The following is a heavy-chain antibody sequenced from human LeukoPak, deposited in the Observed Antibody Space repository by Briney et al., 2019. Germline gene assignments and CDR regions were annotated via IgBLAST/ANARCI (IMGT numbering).Heavy chain of an antibody. CDR1: GGSISSSSYY. V-gene: IGHV4-39*07. J-gene: IGHJ5*02. D-gene: IGHD2-2*01. CDR3: ARARSIVVVPAALRRWFDP. CDR2: IYYSGST. Sequence: PSETLSLTCTVSGGSISSSSYYWGWIRQPPGKGLEWIGSIYYSGSTYYNPSLKSRVTISVDTSKNQFSLKLSSVTAADTAVYYCARARSIVVVPAALRRWFDPWGQGTLVTVSS.